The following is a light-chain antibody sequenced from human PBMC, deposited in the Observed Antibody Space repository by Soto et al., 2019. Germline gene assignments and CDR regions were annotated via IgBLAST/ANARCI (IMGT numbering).Light chain of an antibody. CDR3: MQALQIPNT. CDR2: LGS. J-gene: IGKJ2*01. V-gene: IGKV2-28*01. CDR1: QSLLHSNGYNY. Sequence: DTVMTQSPLSLPVTPGEPASISCRSSQSLLHSNGYNYLDLYLQKPGQSPQLLSYLGSNRASGAPDRLSGSGSGDDFILRSSRVEAEDVGVYFCMQALQIPNTFGQGTKLEI.